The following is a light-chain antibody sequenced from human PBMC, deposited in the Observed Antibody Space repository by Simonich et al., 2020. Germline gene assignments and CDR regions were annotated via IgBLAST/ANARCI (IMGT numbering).Light chain of an antibody. CDR1: SGRIASNY. CDR2: EDN. Sequence: NFMLTQPHSVSESPGKTVTISCTRSSGRIASNYVQWYQQGPGSAPPTVIYEDNQRPSGVPDRFSGSIDSSSNSASLTISGLKTEDEADYYCQSYDSSNHWVFGGGTKLTVL. CDR3: QSYDSSNHWV. V-gene: IGLV6-57*03. J-gene: IGLJ3*02.